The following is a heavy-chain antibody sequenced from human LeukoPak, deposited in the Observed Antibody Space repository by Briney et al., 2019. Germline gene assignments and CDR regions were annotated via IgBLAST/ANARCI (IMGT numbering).Heavy chain of an antibody. CDR2: ISGRDGST. J-gene: IGHJ5*02. D-gene: IGHD4-11*01. CDR3: AKASTVITSGNWFDP. CDR1: GFTFSNYE. V-gene: IGHV3-23*01. Sequence: AGGSLRLSCAASGFTFSNYEMNWVRQAPGKGLEWVSAISGRDGSTYYADSVKGRFTISRDNSKNTLYLQMNSLRAEDTALYYCAKASTVITSGNWFDPWGQGTLVAVSS.